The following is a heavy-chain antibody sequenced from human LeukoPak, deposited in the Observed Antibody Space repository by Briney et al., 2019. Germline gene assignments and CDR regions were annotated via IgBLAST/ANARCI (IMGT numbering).Heavy chain of an antibody. Sequence: SETLSLTCTVSGGSISSYYWSWIRQPPGKGLEWIGYIYYSGSTNYNPSLKSRVTISVDTSKNQFSLKLSSVTAADTAVYYCASNSGSSWYSFDYWGQGTLVTVSS. CDR1: GGSISSYY. V-gene: IGHV4-59*12. CDR2: IYYSGST. D-gene: IGHD6-13*01. J-gene: IGHJ4*02. CDR3: ASNSGSSWYSFDY.